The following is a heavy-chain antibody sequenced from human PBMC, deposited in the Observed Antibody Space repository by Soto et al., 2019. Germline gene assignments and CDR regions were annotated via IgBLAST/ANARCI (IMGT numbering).Heavy chain of an antibody. CDR2: INAGNGNT. V-gene: IGHV1-3*05. CDR1: GYTFTGYA. J-gene: IGHJ4*02. Sequence: QVQLVQSGAEEKKPGASVKVSCKASGYTFTGYAMHWVRPAPGQRLEWMGWINAGNGNTKYSQKFQDRVTITRDTSASTAYMELSCLRSEDTAVYYCARAVAVPADFDYWGQGTLVTVSS. D-gene: IGHD6-19*01. CDR3: ARAVAVPADFDY.